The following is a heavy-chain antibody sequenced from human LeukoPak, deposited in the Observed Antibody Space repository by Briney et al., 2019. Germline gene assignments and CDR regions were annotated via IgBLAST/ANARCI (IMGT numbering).Heavy chain of an antibody. Sequence: PGGSLRLSCAASEFAFGSYAMTWVRQAPGKGPEWVAAISDSADNTYYTESMRGRFTISRDNSKNTLYSQMNSLRAEDTAVYYCASHRGYCSGGTCYSAFFDYWGQGTLVTVSS. CDR3: ASHRGYCSGGTCYSAFFDY. D-gene: IGHD2-15*01. CDR2: ISDSADNT. CDR1: EFAFGSYA. V-gene: IGHV3-23*01. J-gene: IGHJ4*02.